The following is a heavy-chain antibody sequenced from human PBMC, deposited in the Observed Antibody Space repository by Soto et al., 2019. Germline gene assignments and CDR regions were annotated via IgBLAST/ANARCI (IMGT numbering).Heavy chain of an antibody. D-gene: IGHD2-15*01. J-gene: IGHJ4*02. CDR2: ISYDGSNE. CDR3: ARYCNGGACYSGSLDY. CDR1: AFNFRSYD. Sequence: QVQMVESGGGVVQPGRSLRLSCAASAFNFRSYDMHWVRQAPGKGLEWLTFISYDGSNEYYADSVKGRFAISRDNSKNTLYLQMNSLRPEDTAVYYCARYCNGGACYSGSLDYWGQGTLVTVSS. V-gene: IGHV3-30*09.